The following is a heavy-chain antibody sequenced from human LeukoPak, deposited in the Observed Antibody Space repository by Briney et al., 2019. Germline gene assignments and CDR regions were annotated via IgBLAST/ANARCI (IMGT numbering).Heavy chain of an antibody. J-gene: IGHJ6*03. Sequence: GESLQISCKGSGYSFTSYWIGWVRQMPGKGLEWMGIIYPGDSDTRYSPSFQGQVTISADKSISTAYLQWSSLKASDTAMYYCARQSIVGATSDYYYMDVWGKGTTVTVSS. V-gene: IGHV5-51*01. CDR2: IYPGDSDT. D-gene: IGHD1-26*01. CDR1: GYSFTSYW. CDR3: ARQSIVGATSDYYYMDV.